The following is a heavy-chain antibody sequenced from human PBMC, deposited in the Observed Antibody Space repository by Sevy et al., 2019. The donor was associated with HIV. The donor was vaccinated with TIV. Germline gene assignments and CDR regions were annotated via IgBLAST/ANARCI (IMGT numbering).Heavy chain of an antibody. Sequence: GGSLRLSCAASGFTFSSYGMHWVRQAPGKGLEWVAFIRYDGSNKYYADSVKGRFTISRDNSKNTLYLQRNSLRAEDTAVYYCARPHKEVDYYGSGSYYRAGAFDIWGQGTMVTVSS. D-gene: IGHD3-10*01. CDR3: ARPHKEVDYYGSGSYYRAGAFDI. CDR1: GFTFSSYG. CDR2: IRYDGSNK. V-gene: IGHV3-30*02. J-gene: IGHJ3*02.